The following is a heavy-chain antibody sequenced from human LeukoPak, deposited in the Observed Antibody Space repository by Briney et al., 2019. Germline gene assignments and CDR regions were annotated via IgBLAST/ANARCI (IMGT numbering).Heavy chain of an antibody. D-gene: IGHD5-12*01. CDR2: ITGDNAHI. J-gene: IGHJ4*02. V-gene: IGHV3-21*01. CDR1: GFTFSSYT. Sequence: GGSLRLSCAASGFTFSSYTMNWVRQAPGKGLDWVSSITGDNAHIFYADSVQGRFTISRDNAINSLYLQMSGLTAEDTAVYYCARVRGYSRDYWGQGTLVTVSS. CDR3: ARVRGYSRDY.